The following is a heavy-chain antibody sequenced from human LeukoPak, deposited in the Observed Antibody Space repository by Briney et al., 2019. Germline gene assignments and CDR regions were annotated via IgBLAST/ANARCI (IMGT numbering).Heavy chain of an antibody. D-gene: IGHD2-21*02. CDR2: ISYDGSNK. Sequence: AGTLRLSCAAYGFTISSYGMHWVRQAPGKGQERVAVISYDGSNKYYADSVKGRFTISRDNSKNTLYLQMNSLRAEDTAVYYCAKDGPAYCGGDCYSNNWFDPWGQGTLVTVSS. CDR3: AKDGPAYCGGDCYSNNWFDP. CDR1: GFTISSYG. J-gene: IGHJ5*02. V-gene: IGHV3-30*18.